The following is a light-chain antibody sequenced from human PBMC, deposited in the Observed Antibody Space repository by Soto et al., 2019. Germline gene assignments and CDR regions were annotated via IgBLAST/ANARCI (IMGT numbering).Light chain of an antibody. CDR1: SSDVGSYNL. J-gene: IGLJ1*01. CDR3: CSYAGSIPYV. Sequence: QSALTRPASVSGSPGQSITISCTGTSSDVGSYNLVSWYQQHPGKAPKLMIYEGSKRPSGVSNRFSGSKSGNTASLTISGLQAEDEADYYCCSYAGSIPYVFGTGTKVTVL. CDR2: EGS. V-gene: IGLV2-23*01.